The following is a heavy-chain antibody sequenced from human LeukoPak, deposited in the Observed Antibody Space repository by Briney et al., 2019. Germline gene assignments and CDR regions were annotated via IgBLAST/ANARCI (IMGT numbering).Heavy chain of an antibody. CDR2: IYSGGST. J-gene: IGHJ6*02. CDR3: ARVITLHYYYYYGMDV. V-gene: IGHV3-53*04. D-gene: IGHD2-21*02. Sequence: PGGSLRLSCAASGFTVSSNYMSWVRQAPGKGLEWVSVIYSGGSTHYEDSVKGRFTISRHNSKNTLYLQMNSLRAEDTAVYYCARVITLHYYYYYGMDVWGQGTTVTVSS. CDR1: GFTVSSNY.